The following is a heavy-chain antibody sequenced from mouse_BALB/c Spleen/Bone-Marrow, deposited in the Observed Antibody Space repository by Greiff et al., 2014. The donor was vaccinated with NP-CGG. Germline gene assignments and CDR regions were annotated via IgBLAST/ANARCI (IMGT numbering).Heavy chain of an antibody. CDR3: ARQCGNLGVMDY. CDR1: GFTFSSYG. V-gene: IGHV5-6*01. J-gene: IGHJ4*01. CDR2: ISSGGSYT. D-gene: IGHD2-1*01. Sequence: EVQGVESGGDLVKPGGSLKLSCAASGFTFSSYGMSWVRQTPDKRLEWVATISSGGSYTYYPDSVKGRFTISRDNAKNTLYLQMSSLKSEDTAMYYCARQCGNLGVMDYWGQGTSVTVSS.